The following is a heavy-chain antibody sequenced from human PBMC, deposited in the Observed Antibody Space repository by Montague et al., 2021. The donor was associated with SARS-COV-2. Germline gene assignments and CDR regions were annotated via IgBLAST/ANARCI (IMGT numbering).Heavy chain of an antibody. CDR3: ARHDNSGTYPMDV. J-gene: IGHJ6*02. D-gene: IGHD3-10*01. CDR1: GVSISNYH. CDR2: IHYTGHK. V-gene: IGHV4-59*08. Sequence: SETLSLTCDVSGVSISNYHWGWIRQPPGKGLEFIGYIHYTGHKNYKPSLQSRVTMSVDTSKNQVSLKLTSVTAADTAVYYCARHDNSGTYPMDVWGQGTTVTVSS.